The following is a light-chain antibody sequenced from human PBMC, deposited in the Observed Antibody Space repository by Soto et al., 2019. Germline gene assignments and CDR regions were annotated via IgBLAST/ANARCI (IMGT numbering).Light chain of an antibody. Sequence: ESVLTQSPGTLSLSPGERATLSCRASQSVSSNYLAWYQQKPGQAPRLLIFDASNRATDIPDRFSGSGSGTDFTLTIGRLEPEDFAVYYCQQFGSLGTFGKGTKV. J-gene: IGKJ1*01. CDR3: QQFGSLGT. V-gene: IGKV3-20*01. CDR1: QSVSSNY. CDR2: DAS.